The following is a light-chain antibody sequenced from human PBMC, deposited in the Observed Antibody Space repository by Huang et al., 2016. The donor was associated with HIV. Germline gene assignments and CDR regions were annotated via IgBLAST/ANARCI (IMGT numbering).Light chain of an antibody. J-gene: IGKJ2*01. CDR1: QTIANN. Sequence: LLTQSPVTLSVSPGENVTLSCRASQTIANNLAWYQQRPGQAPSLLIYCASTRIIDIPGRFNGTASGTQFTLTITSLQPDDFTVYFCQQYNVWPYTFGQGTKLEIK. CDR3: QQYNVWPYT. V-gene: IGKV3-15*01. CDR2: CAS.